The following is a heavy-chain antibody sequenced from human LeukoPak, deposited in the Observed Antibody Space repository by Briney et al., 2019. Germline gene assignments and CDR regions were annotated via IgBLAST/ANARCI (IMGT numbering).Heavy chain of an antibody. Sequence: GGSLRLSCAASGFTFSSYWMSWVRQAQGKGLEWVANIKQDGSEKYYLDSVKGRFTISRDNAENSLYLQMNSLRAEDTAVYYCATEASSGLEDWGQGILVTVSS. CDR2: IKQDGSEK. J-gene: IGHJ4*02. D-gene: IGHD6-19*01. CDR3: ATEASSGLED. CDR1: GFTFSSYW. V-gene: IGHV3-7*01.